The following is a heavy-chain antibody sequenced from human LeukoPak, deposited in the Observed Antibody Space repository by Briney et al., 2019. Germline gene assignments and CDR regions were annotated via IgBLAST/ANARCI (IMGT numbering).Heavy chain of an antibody. D-gene: IGHD6-6*01. CDR1: GYSFTSYW. CDR3: ARLQLGRGFVDY. V-gene: IGHV5-51*01. CDR2: IYPGASDT. Sequence: GESLKISCKGSGYSFTSYWIGWVRQMPGKGLEWMGIIYPGASDTRYIPSFQGQVTISADKSISTAYLQWSSLQASDTAIYYCARLQLGRGFVDYWGQGTLVTVSS. J-gene: IGHJ4*02.